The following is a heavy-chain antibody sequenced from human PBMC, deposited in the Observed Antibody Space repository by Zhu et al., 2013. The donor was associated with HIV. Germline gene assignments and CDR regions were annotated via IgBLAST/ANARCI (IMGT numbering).Heavy chain of an antibody. CDR3: ASKSGYSSGWYFYYYGMDV. Sequence: QVQLVQSGAEVKKPGSSVKVSCKASGGTFSSYAISWVRQAPGQGLEWMGGIIPIFGTANYAQKFQGRVTITADKSTSTAYMELSSLRSEDTAVYYCASKSGYSSGWYFYYYGMDVWGQGTTVTVSS. V-gene: IGHV1-69*06. J-gene: IGHJ6*02. D-gene: IGHD6-19*01. CDR2: IIPIFGTA. CDR1: GGTFSSYA.